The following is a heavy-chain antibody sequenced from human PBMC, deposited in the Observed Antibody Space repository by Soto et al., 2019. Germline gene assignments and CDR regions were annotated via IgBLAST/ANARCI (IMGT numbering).Heavy chain of an antibody. CDR3: AKEGVAATRGGDYYYYYMDV. D-gene: IGHD2-15*01. V-gene: IGHV3-23*01. J-gene: IGHJ6*03. CDR1: GFTFSSYA. CDR2: ISGSGGST. Sequence: GGSLRLSCAASGFTFSSYAMSWVRQAPGKGLEWVSAISGSGGSTYYADSVKGRFTISRDNSKNTLYLQMNSLRAEDTAVYYCAKEGVAATRGGDYYYYYMDVWGKGTTVTVSS.